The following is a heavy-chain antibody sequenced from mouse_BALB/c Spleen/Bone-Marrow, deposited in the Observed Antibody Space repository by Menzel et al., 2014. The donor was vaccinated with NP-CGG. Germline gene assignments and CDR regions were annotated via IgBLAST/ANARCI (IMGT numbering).Heavy chain of an antibody. V-gene: IGHV5-6-3*01. CDR3: ARVYGWYFDV. Sequence: DVHLVESGGGLVQPGGSLKLSCVASGFTFSSYGMSWVRQTPDKRLELVATINNNGGSTYYPDSVKGQFTLSRDNAKNTLYLQMSSLKSEDTAMYYCARVYGWYFDVWGAGTTVTVSS. J-gene: IGHJ1*01. D-gene: IGHD1-1*01. CDR1: GFTFSSYG. CDR2: INNNGGST.